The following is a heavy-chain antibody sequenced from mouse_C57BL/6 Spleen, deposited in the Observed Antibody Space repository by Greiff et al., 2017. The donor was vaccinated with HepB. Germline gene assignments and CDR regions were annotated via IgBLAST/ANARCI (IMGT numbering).Heavy chain of an antibody. V-gene: IGHV5-9*01. J-gene: IGHJ2*01. CDR2: ISGGGGNT. CDR1: GFTFSSYT. CDR3: ARQTAYYSNYPYFDY. D-gene: IGHD2-5*01. Sequence: EVKVVESGGGLVKPGGSLKLSCAASGFTFSSYTMSWVRQTPEKRLEWVATISGGGGNTYYPDSVKGRFTISRDNAKNTLYLQMSSLRSEDTALYYCARQTAYYSNYPYFDYWGQGTTLTVSS.